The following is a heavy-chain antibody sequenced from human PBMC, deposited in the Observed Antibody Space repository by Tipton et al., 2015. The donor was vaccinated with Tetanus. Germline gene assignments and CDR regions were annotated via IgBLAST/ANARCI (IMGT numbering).Heavy chain of an antibody. Sequence: TLSLTCAVYGGSFSGYYWSWIRQPPGKGLEWIGEINHSGSTNYNPSLKSRVTMSVDKSKKQFSLKLTSVTVADTAVYFCARYQDRTSSRYFDYWGQGTLVAVSS. J-gene: IGHJ4*02. CDR3: ARYQDRTSSRYFDY. D-gene: IGHD6-6*01. CDR2: INHSGST. CDR1: GGSFSGYY. V-gene: IGHV4-34*10.